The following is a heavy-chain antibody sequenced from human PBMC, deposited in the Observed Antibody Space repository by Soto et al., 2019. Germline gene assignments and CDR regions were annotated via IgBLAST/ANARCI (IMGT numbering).Heavy chain of an antibody. CDR2: MSYDGSNK. D-gene: IGHD6-13*01. CDR1: GFTFSNFG. CDR3: AKTVHGIAESGLDY. Sequence: GGSLRLSCAASGFTFSNFGMHWVRQAPGKGLEWVAVMSYDGSNKYYADSVKGRFTISRDNSKNTLYLQMNSLRTEDTAVYYCAKTVHGIAESGLDYWGQGTLVTVSS. J-gene: IGHJ4*02. V-gene: IGHV3-30*18.